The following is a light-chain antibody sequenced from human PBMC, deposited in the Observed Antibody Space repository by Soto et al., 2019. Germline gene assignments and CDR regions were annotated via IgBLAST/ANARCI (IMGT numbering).Light chain of an antibody. J-gene: IGLJ3*02. CDR1: XSDXCYNNY. CDR3: SSYTTTTRL. V-gene: IGLV2-14*01. CDR2: EVS. Sequence: QSALTQPASVSGSPGQSITISCTXTXSDXCYNNYVSWFQQRPGKAPTLIIYEVSNRPSGVSTHFSGSKSGNTASLTISGLLPEDEAEYYCSSYTTTTRLFGGWTKLTVL.